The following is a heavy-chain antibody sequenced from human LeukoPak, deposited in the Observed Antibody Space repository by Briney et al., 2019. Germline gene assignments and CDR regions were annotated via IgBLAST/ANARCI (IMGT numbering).Heavy chain of an antibody. D-gene: IGHD1-26*01. Sequence: SETLSLTCTVSGYSISNGYYWGWIRQPPGKGLEWIGSLTQSGSTYFNPSLKSRVTISVDTSKNQFSLKLSSVTAADTAVYYCASTKGGSYSFYYYCYMDVWGKGTTVTVSS. V-gene: IGHV4-38-2*02. CDR3: ASTKGGSYSFYYYCYMDV. J-gene: IGHJ6*03. CDR2: LTQSGST. CDR1: GYSISNGYY.